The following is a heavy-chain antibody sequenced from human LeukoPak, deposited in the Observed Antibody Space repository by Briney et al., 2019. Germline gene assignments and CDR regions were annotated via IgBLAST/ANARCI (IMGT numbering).Heavy chain of an antibody. Sequence: GGSLRLSCAASGFTFSNAWMSWVRQAPGKGLEWVGRIKSKTDGGTTDYAAPVKGRFTISRDDSKNTLYLQMNSLRAEDTAVYYCARSLGTVIRGVIGYWGQGTLVTVSS. CDR2: IKSKTDGGTT. CDR1: GFTFSNAW. V-gene: IGHV3-15*01. J-gene: IGHJ4*02. D-gene: IGHD3-10*01. CDR3: ARSLGTVIRGVIGY.